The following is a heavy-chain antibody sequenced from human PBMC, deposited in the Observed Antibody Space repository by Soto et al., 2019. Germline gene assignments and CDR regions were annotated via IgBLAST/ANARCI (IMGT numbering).Heavy chain of an antibody. CDR3: ARGDYDYIWGSYRENY. Sequence: ASVKVSCKASGYTFTSYDINWVRQATGQGLEWMGWMNPNSGNTGYAQKFQGRVTMTRNTSISTAYMELSSLRSEDTAVYYCARGDYDYIWGSYRENYWGQGTLVTVSS. CDR2: MNPNSGNT. V-gene: IGHV1-8*01. J-gene: IGHJ4*02. D-gene: IGHD3-16*02. CDR1: GYTFTSYD.